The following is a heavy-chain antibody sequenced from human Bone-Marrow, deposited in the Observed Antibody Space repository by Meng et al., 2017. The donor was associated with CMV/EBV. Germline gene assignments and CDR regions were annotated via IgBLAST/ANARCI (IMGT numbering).Heavy chain of an antibody. J-gene: IGHJ4*02. V-gene: IGHV3-7*03. D-gene: IGHD3-10*01. CDR2: IKQDGSEK. Sequence: GESLKISCAASGFTFSSYWMSWVRQAPGKGLEWVANIKQDGSEKYYVDSVKGRFTISRDNAKNSLYLQMNTLRAEDTAIYYCAKDLLLFGGANAYFDSWGQGTQVTVSS. CDR1: GFTFSSYW. CDR3: AKDLLLFGGANAYFDS.